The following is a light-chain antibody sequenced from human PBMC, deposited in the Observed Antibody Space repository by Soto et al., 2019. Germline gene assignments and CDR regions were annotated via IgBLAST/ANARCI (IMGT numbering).Light chain of an antibody. Sequence: SYELTQPPSVSVASGKTARLTCGGNNIGSKSVHCYQQKPGQAPVLVIYYDSDRPSGIPERFSGSNSGNTATLTISRVEAGDEADYYCQVWDSSSDHVVFGGGTKLTVL. J-gene: IGLJ2*01. CDR1: NIGSKS. CDR2: YDS. V-gene: IGLV3-21*04. CDR3: QVWDSSSDHVV.